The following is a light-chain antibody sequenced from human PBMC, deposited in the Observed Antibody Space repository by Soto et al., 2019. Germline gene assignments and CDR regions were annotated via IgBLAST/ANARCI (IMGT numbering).Light chain of an antibody. V-gene: IGKV1-39*01. CDR2: AAS. Sequence: DIQITQSPSSLSAAAAHSVTTTFPSSQSISSYLNWYQQKPGKAPKLLIYAASSLQSGVPSRFSGSGSGTDFTLTISSLQTEDFATYSCQQSYSTPLTFGRGTKVDIK. CDR3: QQSYSTPLT. CDR1: QSISSY. J-gene: IGKJ4*01.